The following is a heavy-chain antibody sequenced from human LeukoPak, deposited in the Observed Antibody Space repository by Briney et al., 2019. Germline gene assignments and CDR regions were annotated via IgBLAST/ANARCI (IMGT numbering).Heavy chain of an antibody. J-gene: IGHJ5*02. CDR3: ARGPRLYDFWSGYRT. V-gene: IGHV1-8*01. D-gene: IGHD3-3*01. Sequence: ASVKVSCKASGYTFTSYDINWVRQATGQGLEWMGWMNPNSGNTGYAQKFQGRVTMTRNTSISTAYMELSGLRSEDTAVYYCARGPRLYDFWSGYRTWGQGTLVTVSS. CDR2: MNPNSGNT. CDR1: GYTFTSYD.